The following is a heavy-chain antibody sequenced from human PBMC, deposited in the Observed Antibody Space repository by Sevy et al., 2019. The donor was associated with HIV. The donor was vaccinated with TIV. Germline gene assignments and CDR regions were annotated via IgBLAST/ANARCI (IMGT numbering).Heavy chain of an antibody. Sequence: GGSLRLSCAASGFTFSSYAMHWVRQAPGNGLEWVAVISYDGSNKYYADSVKGRFTISRDNSKNTLYLQMNSLRAEDTAVYYCAREKYYDILTGYRSMGAFDIWGQGTMVTVSS. CDR3: AREKYYDILTGYRSMGAFDI. CDR1: GFTFSSYA. CDR2: ISYDGSNK. V-gene: IGHV3-30*04. D-gene: IGHD3-9*01. J-gene: IGHJ3*02.